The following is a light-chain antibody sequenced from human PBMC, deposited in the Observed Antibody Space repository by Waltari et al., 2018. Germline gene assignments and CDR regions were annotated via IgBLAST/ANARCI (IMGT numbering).Light chain of an antibody. J-gene: IGLJ3*02. CDR1: SSNIGGNY. V-gene: IGLV1-44*01. CDR3: ATWDDNLSGSWV. Sequence: QSVLTQPPSVSGAPGQGVAISCSGSSSNIGGNYVNWFQQLPGTAPKLLIHSDEQGPAGVPDRLSGSKSGTSASLAISGLQSEEEADYYCATWDDNLSGSWVFGGGTKLTVL. CDR2: SDE.